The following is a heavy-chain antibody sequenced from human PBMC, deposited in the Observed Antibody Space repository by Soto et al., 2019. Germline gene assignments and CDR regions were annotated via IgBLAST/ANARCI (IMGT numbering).Heavy chain of an antibody. Sequence: PGGSLILSCAASGFTFSSYAMHWVRQAPGKGLEWVSSISSSSSYIYYADSVKGRFTISRDNAKNSLYLQMNSLRAEDTAVYYCATNRYCSSTSCYPPSLDYWGQGTLVTVSS. V-gene: IGHV3-21*01. CDR1: GFTFSSYA. CDR2: ISSSSSYI. CDR3: ATNRYCSSTSCYPPSLDY. D-gene: IGHD2-2*01. J-gene: IGHJ4*02.